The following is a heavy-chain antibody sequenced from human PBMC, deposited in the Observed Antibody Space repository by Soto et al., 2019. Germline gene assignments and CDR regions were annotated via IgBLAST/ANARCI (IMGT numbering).Heavy chain of an antibody. CDR1: GFTFSSYS. J-gene: IGHJ4*02. D-gene: IGHD6-13*01. CDR3: ARAGGIAAADDY. V-gene: IGHV3-21*01. Sequence: EVQLVESGGGLVKPGGSLRLSCAASGFTFSSYSMNWVRQAPGKGLEWVSSISSSSSYIYYADSVKGRFTISRDNAKNSLYLQKNSLRAEDTAVYYCARAGGIAAADDYWGQGTLVTVSS. CDR2: ISSSSSYI.